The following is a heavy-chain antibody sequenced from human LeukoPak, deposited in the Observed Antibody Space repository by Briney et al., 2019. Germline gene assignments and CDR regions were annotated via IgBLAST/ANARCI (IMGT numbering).Heavy chain of an antibody. CDR1: GFTFSSYG. J-gene: IGHJ4*02. CDR2: ISNDGSNK. CDR3: ARVGQKKSFDY. Sequence: GGSLRLSCAASGFTFSSYGLQWFRQAPDKGLEWVAAISNDGSNKYYADSVKGRFTISRDNSKNTLYLQMNSLRAEDTAVYYCARVGQKKSFDYWGQGTLVTVSS. V-gene: IGHV3-30*03.